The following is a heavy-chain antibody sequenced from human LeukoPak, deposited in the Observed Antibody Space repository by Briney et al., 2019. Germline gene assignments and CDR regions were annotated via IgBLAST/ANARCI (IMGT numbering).Heavy chain of an antibody. CDR3: ARDQGITAAAGYFDY. CDR1: GGTFSSYA. CDR2: IIPIFGTA. J-gene: IGHJ4*02. D-gene: IGHD6-13*01. Sequence: ASVKVSCKASGGTFSSYAISWVRQAPGQGLEWMGGIIPIFGTANYAQKFQGRVTITADESTSTAYMELRSLRSDDTAVYYCARDQGITAAAGYFDYWGQGTLVTVSS. V-gene: IGHV1-69*13.